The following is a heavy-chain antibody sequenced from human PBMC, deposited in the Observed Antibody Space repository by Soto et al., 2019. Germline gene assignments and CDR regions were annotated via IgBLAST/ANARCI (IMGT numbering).Heavy chain of an antibody. V-gene: IGHV3-23*01. CDR3: AKRSSSFTFDY. D-gene: IGHD3-3*01. J-gene: IGHJ4*02. CDR1: GFTFSSYA. CDR2: ISGSDDST. Sequence: EVQLLESGGGWVQPGESLRLSCAASGFTFSSYAMSWVRQAPGKGLEWVSVISGSDDSTYYADSVKGRFTISRDNSKNTLYLQMNSLRVEDTAIYYCAKRSSSFTFDYWGQGTLVTVSS.